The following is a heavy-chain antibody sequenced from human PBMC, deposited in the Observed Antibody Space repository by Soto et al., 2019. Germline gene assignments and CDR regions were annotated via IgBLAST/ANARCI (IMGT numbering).Heavy chain of an antibody. Sequence: PXGTLSLTCSVSGDSISSSSYHWGWIRQPPGKGLEWIGTISYSGNTYYKSSLKSRVTISVDTSKNQFSLKLSSVTAADTAVYYCASTRLVATSVWYWGQGTLVTVSS. D-gene: IGHD5-12*01. CDR2: ISYSGNT. CDR3: ASTRLVATSVWY. V-gene: IGHV4-39*01. CDR1: GDSISSSSYH. J-gene: IGHJ4*02.